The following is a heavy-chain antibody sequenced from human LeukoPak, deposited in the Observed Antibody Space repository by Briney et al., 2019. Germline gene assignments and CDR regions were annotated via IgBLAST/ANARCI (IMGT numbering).Heavy chain of an antibody. CDR2: IYHDGST. Sequence: SETLSLTRAVAGYSMSSGAYWCWIRQPPGKGRQWIGCIYHDGSTYYKPSLPSRVTISVDTSKNQFSLKLTSVTATDTAVYYCVRDPPDYWGQGTLVTVSS. CDR3: VRDPPDY. J-gene: IGHJ4*02. V-gene: IGHV4-38-2*02. CDR1: GYSMSSGAY.